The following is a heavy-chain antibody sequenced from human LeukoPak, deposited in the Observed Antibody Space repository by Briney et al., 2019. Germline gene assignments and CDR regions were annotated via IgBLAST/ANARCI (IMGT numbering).Heavy chain of an antibody. J-gene: IGHJ5*02. CDR3: ARGYQQQLLTNWSDP. CDR2: INHSGST. Sequence: PSETLSLTCAVYGGSFSGYYWSWIRQPPGKGLEWIGEINHSGSTNYNPSLKSRVTISVDTSKNQFSLKLSSVTAADTAVYYCARGYQQQLLTNWSDPWGQGTLVTVSS. CDR1: GGSFSGYY. D-gene: IGHD6-13*01. V-gene: IGHV4-34*01.